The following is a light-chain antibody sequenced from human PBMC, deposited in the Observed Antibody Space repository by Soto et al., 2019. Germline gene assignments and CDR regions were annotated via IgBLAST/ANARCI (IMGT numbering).Light chain of an antibody. CDR3: SSYTSSSTLV. CDR2: AVT. V-gene: IGLV2-14*01. CDR1: SSDVGGYNY. J-gene: IGLJ3*02. Sequence: QSALTQPASVSGSPGQSITISCTGTSSDVGGYNYVSWYQQHPGKAPKLMIYAVTDRPSGVSSRFSGSKSGNTASLTISGLQAEDEADYHCSSYTSSSTLVFGGGTKLTVL.